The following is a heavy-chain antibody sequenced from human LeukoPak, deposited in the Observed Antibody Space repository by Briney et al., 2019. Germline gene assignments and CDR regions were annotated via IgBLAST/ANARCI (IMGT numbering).Heavy chain of an antibody. CDR3: ARWAQPYHYYYMDV. CDR1: GYIFSGHY. V-gene: IGHV1-2*02. CDR2: INPKSGGT. Sequence: ASVKVSCKASGYIFSGHYMHWVRQAPGQGLEWMGWINPKSGGTNYAQKLQGRVTMTRDTSISTAYMELSSLRSDDTAVYYCARWAQPYHYYYMDVWGKGTTVTISS. J-gene: IGHJ6*03.